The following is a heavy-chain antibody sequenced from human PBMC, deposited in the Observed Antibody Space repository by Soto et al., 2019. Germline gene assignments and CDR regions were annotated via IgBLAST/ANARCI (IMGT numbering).Heavy chain of an antibody. Sequence: QVQLQESGPGLVKPSGTLSLTCAVSGDSVSSHYYWCWVRQPPGKGLAWIGEAFHTVTTSYNPSLRSRVTISMDKSNNQFSLDLSSVTAADTAVYYCARSAGWYAVHSWGPGTLVIVSS. CDR1: GDSVSSHYY. CDR3: ARSAGWYAVHS. V-gene: IGHV4-4*02. D-gene: IGHD6-19*01. J-gene: IGHJ4*02. CDR2: AFHTVTT.